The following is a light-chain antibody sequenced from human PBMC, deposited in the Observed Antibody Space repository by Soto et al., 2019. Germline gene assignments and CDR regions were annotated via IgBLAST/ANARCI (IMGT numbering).Light chain of an antibody. CDR1: SSDVGSYNL. J-gene: IGLJ3*02. CDR3: CSYAGSSTWV. Sequence: QPASVSGSPGQSITISCTGTSSDVGSYNLVSWYQQHPGKAPKLMIYEGSKRPSGVSNRFSASKSGNTASLTISGLQAEDEADYHCCSYAGSSTWVFGGGTKLTVL. V-gene: IGLV2-23*01. CDR2: EGS.